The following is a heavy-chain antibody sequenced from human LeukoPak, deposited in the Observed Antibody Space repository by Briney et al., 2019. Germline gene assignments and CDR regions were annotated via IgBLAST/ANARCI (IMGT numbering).Heavy chain of an antibody. D-gene: IGHD5-24*01. CDR3: ARHLSQGDGNKRGFDY. V-gene: IGHV4-30-4*01. Sequence: PSETLSLTCTVSGGSISSGDYYWSWIRQPPGKGLEWIGYMYYSGSTYYNPSLKMRVTISVDTSKHQFSLKLSSVTAADTAVYSCARHLSQGDGNKRGFDYWGQGTLVTVSS. J-gene: IGHJ4*02. CDR2: MYYSGST. CDR1: GGSISSGDYY.